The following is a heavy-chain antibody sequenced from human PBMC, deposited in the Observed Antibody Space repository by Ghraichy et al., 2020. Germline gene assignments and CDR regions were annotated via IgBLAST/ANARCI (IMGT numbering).Heavy chain of an antibody. D-gene: IGHD3-9*01. CDR3: VRAGSVNYYDRLTGYDENPNYHKYYGMDV. CDR1: GGSISSYY. V-gene: IGHV4-59*01. CDR2: IYYSGST. Sequence: QTLSLTCTVSGGSISSYYWSWVRQPPGKGLEWIGYIYYSGSTNYNPSLKSRVTMSIDRSKNQFSLKVRSVTAADTAMYYCVRAGSVNYYDRLTGYDENPNYHKYYGMDVWGQGTTVTVSS. J-gene: IGHJ6*02.